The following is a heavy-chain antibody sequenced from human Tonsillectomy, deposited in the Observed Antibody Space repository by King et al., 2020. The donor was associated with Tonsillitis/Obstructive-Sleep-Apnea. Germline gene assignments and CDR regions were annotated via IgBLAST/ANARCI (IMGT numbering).Heavy chain of an antibody. Sequence: VQLVESGGGLVMPGRSLRLACTAAGFTFGDYGLSWVRQAPGKGPEWGGFIRSTGYKGTKEYAAAVKGRFTISRDDSKSIAYLQMHRLKDEDTGMYYCGRDALDILTCFHPDYFDYWGQGTLVTVSS. CDR2: IRSTGYKGTK. CDR1: GFTFGDYG. CDR3: GRDALDILTCFHPDYFDY. D-gene: IGHD3-9*01. V-gene: IGHV3-49*04. J-gene: IGHJ4*02.